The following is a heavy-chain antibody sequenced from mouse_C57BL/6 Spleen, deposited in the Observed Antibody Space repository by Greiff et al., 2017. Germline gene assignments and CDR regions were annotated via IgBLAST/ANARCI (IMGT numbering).Heavy chain of an antibody. CDR3: ARSGSNYWYFDV. J-gene: IGHJ1*03. V-gene: IGHV5-17*01. Sequence: EVPLVESGGGLVKPGGSLKLSCAASGFTFSDYGMHWVRQAPEKGLEWVAYISSGSSTIYYADTVQGRFTISRDNGKYTLFLQMTSLMSEDTAMYYCARSGSNYWYFDVGGTGTTVTVSS. CDR1: GFTFSDYG. CDR2: ISSGSSTI. D-gene: IGHD1-1*01.